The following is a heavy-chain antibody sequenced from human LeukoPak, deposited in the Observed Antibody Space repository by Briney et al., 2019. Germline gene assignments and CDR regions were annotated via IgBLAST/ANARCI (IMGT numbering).Heavy chain of an antibody. CDR3: AKSGSYYYYYMTS. CDR2: IDYSGST. D-gene: IGHD3-10*01. V-gene: IGHV4-59*08. CDR1: GDSISSYY. Sequence: PSETLSLTCTVSGDSISSYYWSWIRQPPGKGLEWIGYIDYSGSTSYSPSLKSRVTMSVDTSKKQFSLKLTSVTAADTAVYYCAKSGSYYYYYMTSGAKGPRSPSP. J-gene: IGHJ6*03.